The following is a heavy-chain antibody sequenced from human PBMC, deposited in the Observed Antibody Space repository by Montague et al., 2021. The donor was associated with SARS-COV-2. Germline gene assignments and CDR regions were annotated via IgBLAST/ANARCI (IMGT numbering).Heavy chain of an antibody. D-gene: IGHD3-3*01. Sequence: SETLSLTCTVSGGSISSYYWSWIRQPPGKGLEWIGYIYYSGSTNYNPSLKSRVTMSVDTSKNQISLKLSSVTAADTAVYYCASQVPDFWSGIDYWGQGTLVTVSS. CDR1: GGSISSYY. CDR3: ASQVPDFWSGIDY. V-gene: IGHV4-59*01. J-gene: IGHJ4*02. CDR2: IYYSGST.